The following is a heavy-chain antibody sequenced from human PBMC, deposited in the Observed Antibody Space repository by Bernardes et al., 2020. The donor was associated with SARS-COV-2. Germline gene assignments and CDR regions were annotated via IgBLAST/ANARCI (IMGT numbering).Heavy chain of an antibody. J-gene: IGHJ4*02. CDR1: GGSISDYY. D-gene: IGHD6-19*01. CDR3: AREQWLAHYFDY. Sequence: SETLSLTCTVSGGSISDYYWTWIRQSPGKELEWIGYIDDRGSTNYNPSLKSRVTLLVDTSNNQFSLRLSSVTAVDTAVYYCAREQWLAHYFDYWGQGTLVTVSS. CDR2: IDDRGST. V-gene: IGHV4-59*01.